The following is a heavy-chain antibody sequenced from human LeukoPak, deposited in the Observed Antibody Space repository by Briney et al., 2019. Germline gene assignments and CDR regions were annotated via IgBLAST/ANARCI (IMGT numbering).Heavy chain of an antibody. CDR1: EFTFSRYA. D-gene: IGHD3-3*01. Sequence: PWGSLRLSCAASEFTFSRYAMSWVRQAPGKGLEWVSTNSGSGGSTYYADSVKGRFTVSRDNSKITLNLQMNSLRAEDTAVYYCARNYDFWSGVANYFDYWGQGTLVTVSS. J-gene: IGHJ4*02. V-gene: IGHV3-23*01. CDR2: NSGSGGST. CDR3: ARNYDFWSGVANYFDY.